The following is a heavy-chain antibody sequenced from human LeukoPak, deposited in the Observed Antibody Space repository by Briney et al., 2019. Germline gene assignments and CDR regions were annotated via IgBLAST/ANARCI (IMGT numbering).Heavy chain of an antibody. J-gene: IGHJ2*01. CDR1: GFTFSSYW. V-gene: IGHV3-7*03. CDR2: IKQDGSEK. CDR3: ARVRHVLRYFDWLLSNWYFDL. Sequence: GGSLRLSCAASGFTFSSYWMSWVRQAPGEGLEWVANIKQDGSEKYYVDSVKGRFTISRDNAKNSLYLQMNSLRAEDTAVYYCARVRHVLRYFDWLLSNWYFDLWGRGTLVTVSS. D-gene: IGHD3-9*01.